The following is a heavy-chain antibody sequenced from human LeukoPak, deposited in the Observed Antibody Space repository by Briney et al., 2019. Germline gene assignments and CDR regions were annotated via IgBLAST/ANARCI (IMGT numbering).Heavy chain of an antibody. Sequence: SETLSLTFTVSGGSISSGSYYWSWIRQPAGKGLESIRRIYTSGSTNYNPSLKSRVTISVDTSKNQFSLELSSVTAADTAVYYCARDLGDGYSSGYFDYWGQGTLVTVSS. V-gene: IGHV4-61*02. D-gene: IGHD5-24*01. J-gene: IGHJ4*02. CDR2: IYTSGST. CDR1: GGSISSGSYY. CDR3: ARDLGDGYSSGYFDY.